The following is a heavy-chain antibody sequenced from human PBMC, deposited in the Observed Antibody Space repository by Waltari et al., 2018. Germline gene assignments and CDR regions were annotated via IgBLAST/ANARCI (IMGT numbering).Heavy chain of an antibody. CDR2: IYHSGST. J-gene: IGHJ4*02. Sequence: QLQLQESGPGLVKPSETLSLTCTVSGGSISRRHYHWGWVRQPPGKGLDWIASIYHSGSTYYNPSLKSRVTISVDTSKNQFSLKLTSVTAADTAVYYCARIYGSGSPIPSVDYWGQGTLVTVSS. CDR1: GGSISRRHYH. V-gene: IGHV4-39*01. CDR3: ARIYGSGSPIPSVDY. D-gene: IGHD3-10*01.